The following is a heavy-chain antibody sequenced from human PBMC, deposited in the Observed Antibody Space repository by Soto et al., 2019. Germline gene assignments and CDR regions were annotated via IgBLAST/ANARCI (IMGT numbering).Heavy chain of an antibody. CDR1: GFSFTYYS. J-gene: IGHJ3*02. D-gene: IGHD4-17*01. CDR3: ASAINGDYADAFDI. Sequence: EVQLVESGGGLVKPGGSLRLSCAASGFSFTYYSMNWIRQAPGKGLEWVSSISGSSSYIYYGDSLKGRFTTSRDNAKNSLYLHLNSLRAEDTAVYYCASAINGDYADAFDIWGQGTMVTVSS. V-gene: IGHV3-21*01. CDR2: ISGSSSYI.